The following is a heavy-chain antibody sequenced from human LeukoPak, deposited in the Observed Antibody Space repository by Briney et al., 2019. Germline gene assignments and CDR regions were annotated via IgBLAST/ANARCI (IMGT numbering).Heavy chain of an antibody. CDR1: GFTFSSYA. CDR2: ISYDGSNK. J-gene: IGHJ3*02. D-gene: IGHD6-6*01. Sequence: GGSLRLSCAASGFTFSSYAMHWVRQAPGKGLEWVADISYDGSNKYYADSVKGRFTISRDNSKNTLYLQMNSLRAEDTAVYYCAKDGEYSSSSVAFDIWGQGTMVTVSS. CDR3: AKDGEYSSSSVAFDI. V-gene: IGHV3-30-3*01.